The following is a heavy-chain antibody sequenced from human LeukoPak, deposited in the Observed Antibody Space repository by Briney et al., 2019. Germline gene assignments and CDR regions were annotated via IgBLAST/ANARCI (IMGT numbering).Heavy chain of an antibody. CDR1: GGSISSGSYY. J-gene: IGHJ4*02. V-gene: IGHV4-61*02. Sequence: SETLSLTCTVSGGSISSGSYYWRWIRQPAGKGLEGIGRIYTSGSTNYNPSLKSRVTISVDTSKNQFSLKLSSVTAADTAVYYCARLSLFGDPFDYWGQGTLVTVSS. D-gene: IGHD4-17*01. CDR2: IYTSGST. CDR3: ARLSLFGDPFDY.